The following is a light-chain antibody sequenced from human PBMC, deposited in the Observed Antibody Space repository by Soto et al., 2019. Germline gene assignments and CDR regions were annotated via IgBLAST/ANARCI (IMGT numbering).Light chain of an antibody. Sequence: EIVLTQSPATLSVSPGERATLFCRASQGISSLLAWYQQKPGQAPRLLIYDASNRATGIPARFSGSGSGTDFTLTISSLEPEDFAVYYCQQRSNWPPLTFGGGTKVEIK. CDR2: DAS. CDR3: QQRSNWPPLT. CDR1: QGISSL. J-gene: IGKJ4*01. V-gene: IGKV3-11*01.